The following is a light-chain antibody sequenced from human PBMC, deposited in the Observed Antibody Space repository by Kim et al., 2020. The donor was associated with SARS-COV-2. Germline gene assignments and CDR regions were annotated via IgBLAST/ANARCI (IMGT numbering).Light chain of an antibody. Sequence: GKTVTSSCNRSSGSIASNYVQWYQQRPGSSPTTVIYEDNQRPSGVPDRFSGSIDSSSNSASLTISGLKTEDEADYYCQSYDSSAWVFGGGTKLTVL. J-gene: IGLJ3*02. CDR1: SGSIASNY. V-gene: IGLV6-57*01. CDR3: QSYDSSAWV. CDR2: EDN.